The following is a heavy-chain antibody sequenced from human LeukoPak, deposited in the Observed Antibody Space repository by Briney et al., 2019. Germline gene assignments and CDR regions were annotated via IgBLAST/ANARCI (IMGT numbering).Heavy chain of an antibody. CDR1: GFTFDDYG. CDR2: INWNGGST. V-gene: IGHV3-20*04. Sequence: PGGSLRLSCAASGFTFDDYGTSWVRQAPGKGLEWVSGINWNGGSTGYADSVKGRFTISRDNAKNSLYLQMNSLRAEDTALYYCASEVIAAAGLEGNYWGQGTLVTVSS. D-gene: IGHD6-13*01. CDR3: ASEVIAAAGLEGNY. J-gene: IGHJ4*02.